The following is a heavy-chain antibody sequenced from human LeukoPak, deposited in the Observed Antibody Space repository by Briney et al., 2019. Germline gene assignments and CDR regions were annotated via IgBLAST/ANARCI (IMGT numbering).Heavy chain of an antibody. D-gene: IGHD3-22*01. CDR2: IQFDGSNS. J-gene: IGHJ4*02. V-gene: IGHV3-30*02. Sequence: PGGSLRLSCAASGFTFSSVGMHWVRQAPGKGLEWVAFIQFDGSNSYYADSVKGRFTLSRDNSKNTLYLQMDSLRAEDTAIYYCAKGQGYYCDHWGQGTLVTVFS. CDR1: GFTFSSVG. CDR3: AKGQGYYCDH.